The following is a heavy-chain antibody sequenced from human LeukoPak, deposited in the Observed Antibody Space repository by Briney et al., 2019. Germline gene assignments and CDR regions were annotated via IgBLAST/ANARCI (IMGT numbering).Heavy chain of an antibody. CDR3: ARRYCGGDCYSQGYYMDV. CDR2: MNPNSGDT. Sequence: ASVKVSCKASGYTFTIYDINWVRQATGQGLEWMGWMNPNSGDTGYAQKFQGRVTITWNTSISTAYMELSSLRSDDTAVYYCARRYCGGDCYSQGYYMDVWGKGTTVTVSS. J-gene: IGHJ6*03. CDR1: GYTFTIYD. D-gene: IGHD2-21*02. V-gene: IGHV1-8*03.